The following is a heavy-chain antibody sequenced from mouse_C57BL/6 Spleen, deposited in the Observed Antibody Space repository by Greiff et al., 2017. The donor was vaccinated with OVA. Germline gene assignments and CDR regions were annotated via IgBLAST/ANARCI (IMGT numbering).Heavy chain of an antibody. Sequence: QVQLQQPGAELVRPGSSVKLSCKASGYTFTSYWMDWVKQRPGQGLEWIGNIYPSDSETHYNQKFKDKATLTVDKSSSTAYMQLSSLTSEDSAVYYCARDYSNVHGAYWGQGTLVTVSA. J-gene: IGHJ3*01. D-gene: IGHD2-5*01. CDR1: GYTFTSYW. CDR3: ARDYSNVHGAY. V-gene: IGHV1-61*01. CDR2: IYPSDSET.